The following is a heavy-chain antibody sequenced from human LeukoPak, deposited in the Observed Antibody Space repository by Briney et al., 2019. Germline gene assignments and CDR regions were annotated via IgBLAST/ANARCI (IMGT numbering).Heavy chain of an antibody. Sequence: ASVKVSCKASGYTFTSYDINWVRQATGQGLEWMGWMNPNSGNTGYAQKFQGRVTMTRNTSISTAYMELSSLRSEDTAVYYCARELAYYDFWSGEYYYYYGMDVWGQGTTVTVSS. CDR3: ARELAYYDFWSGEYYYYYGMDV. D-gene: IGHD3-3*01. V-gene: IGHV1-8*01. J-gene: IGHJ6*02. CDR2: MNPNSGNT. CDR1: GYTFTSYD.